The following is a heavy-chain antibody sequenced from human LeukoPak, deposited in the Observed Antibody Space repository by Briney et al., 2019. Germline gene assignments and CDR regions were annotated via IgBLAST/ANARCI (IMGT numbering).Heavy chain of an antibody. D-gene: IGHD2-2*01. CDR3: ARGYCSSTSCYLMDY. CDR2: IYTGGST. Sequence: SETLSLTCTVSGGSISSYYWSWIRQPAGKGLEWIGRIYTGGSTNYNPSLKSRLTMSVDTSKNQFSLKLNSVTAADTAVYYCARGYCSSTSCYLMDYWGQGTLVTVSS. CDR1: GGSISSYY. J-gene: IGHJ4*02. V-gene: IGHV4-4*07.